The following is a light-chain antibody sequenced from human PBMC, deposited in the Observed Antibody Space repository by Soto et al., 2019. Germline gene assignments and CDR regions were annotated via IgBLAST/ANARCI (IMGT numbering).Light chain of an antibody. CDR1: SSNIGRNY. Sequence: QSVLTQPPSASGTPGRRGTVSCSGSSSNIGRNYVDWYQQLPGTAPTLLIYGNNQRPSGVPDRFSGSKSGTSASLAISGLRSEDEADYHRVAWDDSLSGYVFGTGTKVTVL. J-gene: IGLJ1*01. CDR2: GNN. V-gene: IGLV1-47*01. CDR3: VAWDDSLSGYV.